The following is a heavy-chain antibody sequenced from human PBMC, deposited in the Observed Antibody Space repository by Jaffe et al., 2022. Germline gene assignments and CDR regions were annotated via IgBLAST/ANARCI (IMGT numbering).Heavy chain of an antibody. J-gene: IGHJ5*02. CDR1: GFTFSSYG. V-gene: IGHV3-30*02. CDR3: ANLLGDYDFWSGYSNNWFDP. D-gene: IGHD3-3*01. CDR2: IRYDGSNK. Sequence: QVQLVESGGGVVQPGGSLRLSCAASGFTFSSYGMHWVRQAPGKGLEWVAFIRYDGSNKYYADSVKGRFTISRDNSKNTLYLQMNSLRAEDTAVYYCANLLGDYDFWSGYSNNWFDPWGQGTLVTVSS.